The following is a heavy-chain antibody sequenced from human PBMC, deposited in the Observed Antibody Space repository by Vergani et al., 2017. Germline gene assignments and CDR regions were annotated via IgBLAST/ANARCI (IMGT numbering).Heavy chain of an antibody. Sequence: EVQLVESGGGLVQPGGSLRLSCAASGFTFSSYEMNWVRQAPGKGLEWVSYISSSSSTIYYADSVKGRFTISRDNAKNSLYLQMNSLRAEDTAVYYCARESRGYYYDSRGPSGDYWGQGTLVTVSS. CDR1: GFTFSSYE. J-gene: IGHJ4*02. CDR2: ISSSSSTI. D-gene: IGHD3-22*01. CDR3: ARESRGYYYDSRGPSGDY. V-gene: IGHV3-48*03.